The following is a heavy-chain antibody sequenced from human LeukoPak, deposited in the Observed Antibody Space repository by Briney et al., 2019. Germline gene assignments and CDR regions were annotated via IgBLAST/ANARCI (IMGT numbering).Heavy chain of an antibody. D-gene: IGHD3-9*01. CDR1: GFPFTTYW. CDR3: ARDRYDMVTGDDDAFDI. Sequence: GGSLRLSCAASGFPFTTYWMSWVRRPPGKGLEWLANIKQDGSEKYYVDSVKGRFTISRDNAKTSLYLQMNSLRAEDTAVYYFARDRYDMVTGDDDAFDIWGQGTMATVSS. J-gene: IGHJ3*02. V-gene: IGHV3-7*01. CDR2: IKQDGSEK.